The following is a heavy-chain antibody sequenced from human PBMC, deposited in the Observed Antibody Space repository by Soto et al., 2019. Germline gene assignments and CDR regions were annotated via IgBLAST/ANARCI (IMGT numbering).Heavy chain of an antibody. D-gene: IGHD3-10*01. Sequence: EVQLVESGGGLVKPGGSLRLSCAASGFTFSNAWMSWVRQAPGKGLEWVGRIKSKTDGGTTDYAAPVKGRFTISRDDSKNTLYLQMNSLKTEDTAVYYCTTLRLLLWFGELLSPYFDYWGQGTLVTVSS. CDR1: GFTFSNAW. V-gene: IGHV3-15*01. J-gene: IGHJ4*02. CDR2: IKSKTDGGTT. CDR3: TTLRLLLWFGELLSPYFDY.